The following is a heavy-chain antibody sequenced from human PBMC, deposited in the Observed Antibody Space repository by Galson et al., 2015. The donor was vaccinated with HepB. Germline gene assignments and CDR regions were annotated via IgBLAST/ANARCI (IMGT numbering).Heavy chain of an antibody. D-gene: IGHD1-26*01. CDR1: GYTFTSYY. Sequence: SVKVSCKASGYTFTSYYMHWVRQAPGQGLEWMGIINPSGGSTSYAQKFQGRVTMTRDTSTSTVYMELSSLRSEDTAVYYCAREHPPERTRVGAIDYWGQGTLVTVSS. CDR2: INPSGGST. J-gene: IGHJ4*02. V-gene: IGHV1-46*01. CDR3: AREHPPERTRVGAIDY.